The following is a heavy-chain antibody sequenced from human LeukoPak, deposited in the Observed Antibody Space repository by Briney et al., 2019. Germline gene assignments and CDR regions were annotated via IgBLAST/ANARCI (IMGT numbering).Heavy chain of an antibody. CDR2: IIPILGIA. V-gene: IGHV1-69*04. Sequence: SVKVSCKASGGTFSSYAISWVRQAPGQGLEWMGRIIPILGIANYAQKFQGRVTITADKSTSTAYMELSSLRSEDTAVYYCARGNTIFGVVPYYYYMDVWGKGTTVTVSS. CDR1: GGTFSSYA. CDR3: ARGNTIFGVVPYYYYMDV. J-gene: IGHJ6*03. D-gene: IGHD3-3*01.